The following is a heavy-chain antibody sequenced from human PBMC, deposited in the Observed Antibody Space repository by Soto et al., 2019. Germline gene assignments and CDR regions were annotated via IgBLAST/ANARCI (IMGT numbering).Heavy chain of an antibody. J-gene: IGHJ4*02. CDR2: IWYDGTNK. CDR1: GFTFSRHG. CDR3: AKDVGMGSSWTYFDY. Sequence: QVQLVESGGGVVQPGRSLRLSCAASGFTFSRHGMHWVRQAPGKGLEWVAAIWYDGTNKYYADSVKGRFTISRDNSKNMLYLQINSLGAEDTAVYYCAKDVGMGSSWTYFDYWGQGTLVTVSS. V-gene: IGHV3-33*06. D-gene: IGHD6-13*01.